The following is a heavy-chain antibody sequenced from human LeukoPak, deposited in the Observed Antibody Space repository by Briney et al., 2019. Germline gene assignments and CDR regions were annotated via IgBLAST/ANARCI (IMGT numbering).Heavy chain of an antibody. CDR2: IYYSGST. CDR3: ARHKAHGDYAFDY. Sequence: SETLSLTCTVSGGSISSYYWSWIRQPPGKGLEWIGYIYYSGSTNYNPSLKSRVTISVDTSKNQFSLKLSSATAADTAVYYCARHKAHGDYAFDYWGQGTLVTVSS. CDR1: GGSISSYY. J-gene: IGHJ4*02. V-gene: IGHV4-59*08. D-gene: IGHD4-17*01.